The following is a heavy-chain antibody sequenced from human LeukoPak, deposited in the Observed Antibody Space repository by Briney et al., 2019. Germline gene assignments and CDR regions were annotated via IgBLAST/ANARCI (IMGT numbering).Heavy chain of an antibody. CDR1: GYTISSGYY. D-gene: IGHD3-3*01. Sequence: SETLSLTCTVSGYTISSGYYWGWIRQPPGKGLEWIGSISHSGSTYYNPSLQSRVTIAGNTSKNQFSLKLSSVTAADTAVYYCARSPYDFWFGYYYSDYWGLGTLVTVSS. CDR3: ARSPYDFWFGYYYSDY. V-gene: IGHV4-38-2*02. CDR2: ISHSGST. J-gene: IGHJ4*02.